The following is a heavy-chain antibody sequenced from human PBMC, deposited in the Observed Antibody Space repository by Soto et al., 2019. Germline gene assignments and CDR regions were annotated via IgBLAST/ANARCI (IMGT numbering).Heavy chain of an antibody. J-gene: IGHJ6*02. D-gene: IGHD3-10*01. CDR2: IKQDGSEK. V-gene: IGHV3-7*01. Sequence: QPGGSLRLSCAASGFTFSSYWMSWVRQAPGKGLEWVANIKQDGSEKYYVDSVKGRFTISRDNAKNSLYLQMNSLRAEDTAVYYCARVGALVGESDHPYYYYGMDVWGQGTTVTVSS. CDR3: ARVGALVGESDHPYYYYGMDV. CDR1: GFTFSSYW.